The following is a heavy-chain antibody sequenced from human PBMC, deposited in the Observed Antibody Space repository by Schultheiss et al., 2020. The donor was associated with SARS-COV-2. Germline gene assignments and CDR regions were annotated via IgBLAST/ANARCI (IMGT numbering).Heavy chain of an antibody. D-gene: IGHD3-10*01. CDR2: ISSSSSYI. CDR3: ARDRLGGVGALVY. J-gene: IGHJ4*02. Sequence: GGSLRLSCAASGFTFSSYSMNWVRQAPGKGLEWVSSISSSSSYIYYADSVKGRFTISRDNSKNTLYLQMNSLRAEDTAVYYCARDRLGGVGALVYWGQGTLVTVSS. CDR1: GFTFSSYS. V-gene: IGHV3-21*01.